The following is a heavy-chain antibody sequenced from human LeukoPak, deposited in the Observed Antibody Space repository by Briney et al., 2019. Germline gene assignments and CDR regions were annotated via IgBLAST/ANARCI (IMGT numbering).Heavy chain of an antibody. V-gene: IGHV3-33*06. CDR2: IWYDGTNK. Sequence: GGSLRLSCAASGFTFSDYGIHWVRRAPGKGLEWVAVIWYDGTNKYYGDSVKGRFTISRDNSKNTLYLQMNSLRAEDTAVYYCAKDRGSYSTTADSWGQGTLVTVSS. J-gene: IGHJ5*01. D-gene: IGHD1-26*01. CDR3: AKDRGSYSTTADS. CDR1: GFTFSDYG.